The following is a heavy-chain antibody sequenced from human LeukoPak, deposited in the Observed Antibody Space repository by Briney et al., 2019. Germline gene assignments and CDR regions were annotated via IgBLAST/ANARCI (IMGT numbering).Heavy chain of an antibody. V-gene: IGHV4-31*03. CDR2: IYYSGST. D-gene: IGHD5-18*01. CDR3: ARRAYSYGDFDY. Sequence: PAETLSLTCTVSGGSISSGGYYWSWIRQHPGKDLEWLGYIYYSGSTYYNPSLKSRVTISVGTSKNQFSLKLSSVTAADTAVYYCARRAYSYGDFDYWGQGTLVTVST. J-gene: IGHJ4*02. CDR1: GGSISSGGYY.